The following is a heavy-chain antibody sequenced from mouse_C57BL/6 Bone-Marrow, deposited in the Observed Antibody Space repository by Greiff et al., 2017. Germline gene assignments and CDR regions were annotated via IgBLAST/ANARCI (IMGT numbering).Heavy chain of an antibody. V-gene: IGHV5-15*01. D-gene: IGHD2-3*01. CDR2: ISNLAYSI. CDR3: ARLGGYYGWFAY. Sequence: EVKLVESGGGLVQPGGSLKLSCAASGFTFSDYGMAWVRQAPRKGPEWVAFISNLAYSIYYADTVTGRFTISSENAKKTLYLEMSSLRSEDTAMYYGARLGGYYGWFAYWGQGTLVTVSA. CDR1: GFTFSDYG. J-gene: IGHJ3*01.